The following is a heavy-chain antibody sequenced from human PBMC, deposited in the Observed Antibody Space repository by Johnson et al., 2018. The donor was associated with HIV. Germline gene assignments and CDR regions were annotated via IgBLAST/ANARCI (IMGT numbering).Heavy chain of an antibody. J-gene: IGHJ3*02. CDR1: GFTFSSYD. CDR3: ARESNGDYVAFDI. CDR2: IGTAGDT. V-gene: IGHV3-13*01. Sequence: MQVVESGGGLVQPGGSLRLSCAASGFTFSSYDMHWVRQATGKGLEWVSAIGTAGDTYYPGSVKGRFTISRDDSRNTLHLQMNSLRAEDTAVYYCARESNGDYVAFDIWGQGTMVTVSS. D-gene: IGHD4-17*01.